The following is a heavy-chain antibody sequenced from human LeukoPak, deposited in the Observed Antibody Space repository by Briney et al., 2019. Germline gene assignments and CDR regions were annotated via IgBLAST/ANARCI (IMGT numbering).Heavy chain of an antibody. J-gene: IGHJ4*02. CDR1: GYTFTSYA. CDR2: INTNTGNP. CDR3: XRVHIPICSSTSCYLLNY. Sequence: ASVKVSCKASGYTFTSYAMNWVRQAPGQGLEWMGWINTNTGNPTYAQGFTGRFVFSLDTSVSTAYLQISSLKAEDTAVYYCXRVHIPICSSTSCYLLNYWGQGTLVTVSS. D-gene: IGHD2-2*01. V-gene: IGHV7-4-1*02.